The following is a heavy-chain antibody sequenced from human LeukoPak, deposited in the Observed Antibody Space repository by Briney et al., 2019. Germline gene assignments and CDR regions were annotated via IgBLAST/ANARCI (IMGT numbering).Heavy chain of an antibody. Sequence: GGSLTLSCAASGFTFSSYGMSWVRQAPGKGLEWVSAINSSGGSIYYADSVKGRFTISRDTSKNTLYLQMNSLRAEDTAVYYCAKCGSGWYNDYWGQGTLVTVSS. D-gene: IGHD6-19*01. V-gene: IGHV3-23*01. CDR2: INSSGGSI. CDR3: AKCGSGWYNDY. CDR1: GFTFSSYG. J-gene: IGHJ4*02.